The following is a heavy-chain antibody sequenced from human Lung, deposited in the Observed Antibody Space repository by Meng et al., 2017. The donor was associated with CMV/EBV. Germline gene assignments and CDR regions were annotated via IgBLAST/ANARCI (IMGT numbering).Heavy chain of an antibody. V-gene: IGHV1-69*05. CDR1: GGTFSNYP. CDR3: ATEGPLNWFDR. J-gene: IGHJ5*02. Sequence: SVKVSCKASGGTFSNYPVSWVRHAPGLGLEWMGGFIPIVGTPNYAQKFQGRLTITTDESTSTAYMALNSLRSEDTAVYYCATEGPLNWFDRWGQGTLVTVSS. CDR2: FIPIVGTP.